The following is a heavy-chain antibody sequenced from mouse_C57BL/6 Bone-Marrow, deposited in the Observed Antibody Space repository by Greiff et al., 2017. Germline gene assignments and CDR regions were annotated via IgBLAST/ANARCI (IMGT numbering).Heavy chain of an antibody. CDR1: GFSFTDYY. J-gene: IGHJ3*01. CDR3: ARPNYYDSSPWFAY. V-gene: IGHV1-36*01. D-gene: IGHD1-1*01. CDR2: VYPYNGGT. Sequence: VQLQQSGPVLVKPGPSVKISCKASGFSFTDYYMHWVKQSHGKSLEWIGLVYPYNGGTSYNQKFKGKATLTVDTSTSTAYMELNSLTSEDSAIYYCARPNYYDSSPWFAYWGQGTLVTVSA.